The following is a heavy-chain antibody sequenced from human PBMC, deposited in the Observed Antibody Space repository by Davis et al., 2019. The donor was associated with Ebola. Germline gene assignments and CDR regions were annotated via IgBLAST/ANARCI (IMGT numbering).Heavy chain of an antibody. D-gene: IGHD3-22*01. J-gene: IGHJ6*04. Sequence: AASAKVSCKASGYTFTSYYMHWVRQAPGQGLEWMGIINPSGGSTSYAQKFQGRVTMTRDTSTSTVYMELRSLRSDDTAVYYCAREEYYYDSSGSFNGMDVWGKGTTVTVSS. CDR2: INPSGGST. CDR1: GYTFTSYY. V-gene: IGHV1-46*01. CDR3: AREEYYYDSSGSFNGMDV.